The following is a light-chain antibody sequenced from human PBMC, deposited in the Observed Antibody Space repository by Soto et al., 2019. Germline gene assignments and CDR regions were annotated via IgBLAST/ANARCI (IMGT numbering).Light chain of an antibody. V-gene: IGLV1-40*01. CDR3: QSHDSSLSVHVV. J-gene: IGLJ2*01. CDR1: SSNIGAGYD. CDR2: GNN. Sequence: QSVLTQPPSVSGAPGQRVTISCTGSSSNIGAGYDVHWYQQFPGAAPKLLIYGNNNRPSGVPDRFSGSKSGTSASLAITGLQAEDEAYYYCQSHDSSLSVHVVFGGGTKLTVL.